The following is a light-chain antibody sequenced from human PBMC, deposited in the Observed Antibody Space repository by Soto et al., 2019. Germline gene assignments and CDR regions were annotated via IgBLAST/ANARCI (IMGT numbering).Light chain of an antibody. J-gene: IGLJ2*01. V-gene: IGLV2-8*01. CDR1: SSDIGTFSS. CDR2: GVS. Sequence: QSALTQPPSASGSPGQSVTISCTGTSSDIGTFSSISWYQQYPGKAPKLMIFGVSQRPSGVPDRFSGSKSANTASLTVSGLQDEDEAEYYWSSQAGSDSLMVFGGGTKLTVL. CDR3: SSQAGSDSLMV.